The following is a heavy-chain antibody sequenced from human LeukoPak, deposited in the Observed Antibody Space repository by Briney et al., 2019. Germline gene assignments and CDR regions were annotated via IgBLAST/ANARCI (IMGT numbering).Heavy chain of an antibody. CDR2: ISSSSSTI. Sequence: GGSLRLSCAASGFTFSSYSMNWVRQAPGKGLEWVSYISSSSSTIYYADSVKGRFTISRDNAKNSLYLQMNSLRAEDTAVYYCAKRGASSWNAYNWFDPWGQGTLVTVSS. CDR1: GFTFSSYS. CDR3: AKRGASSWNAYNWFDP. V-gene: IGHV3-48*01. J-gene: IGHJ5*02. D-gene: IGHD6-13*01.